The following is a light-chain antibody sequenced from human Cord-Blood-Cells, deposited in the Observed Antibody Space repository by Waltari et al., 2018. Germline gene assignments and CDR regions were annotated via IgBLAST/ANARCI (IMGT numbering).Light chain of an antibody. Sequence: QSALTQPASVSGSPGQSITISCTGTSSDVGGYNYVSWYKQHPGKAPTLMISDVSNRPSGVSSRFSGSKSGNTASLTISGRQAEDEADDYCSSYTSSSTRVFGGGTKLTVL. CDR2: DVS. V-gene: IGLV2-14*03. CDR3: SSYTSSSTRV. J-gene: IGLJ3*02. CDR1: SSDVGGYNY.